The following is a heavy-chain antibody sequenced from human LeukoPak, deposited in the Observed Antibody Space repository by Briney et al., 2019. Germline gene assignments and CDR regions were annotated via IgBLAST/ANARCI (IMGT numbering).Heavy chain of an antibody. J-gene: IGHJ4*02. CDR2: IIPILGIA. D-gene: IGHD3-16*01. V-gene: IGHV1-69*04. CDR3: AREVYDYVWGSYPTFPHTFDY. CDR1: GYTFTSYA. Sequence: GASVKVSCKASGYTFTSYAMNWVRHAPGQGLEWMGSIIPILGIANYAQKFQGRVTITADKSTSTAYMELGSLRSEDTAVYYCAREVYDYVWGSYPTFPHTFDYWGQGTLVTVSS.